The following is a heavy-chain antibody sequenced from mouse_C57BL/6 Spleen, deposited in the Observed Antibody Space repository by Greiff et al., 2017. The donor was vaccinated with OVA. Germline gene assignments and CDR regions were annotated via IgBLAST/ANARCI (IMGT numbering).Heavy chain of an antibody. D-gene: IGHD4-1*01. CDR3: AGLTGSAY. CDR2: IYPGDGDT. V-gene: IGHV1-82*01. J-gene: IGHJ3*01. Sequence: QVQLKQSGPELVKPGASVKISCKASGYAFSSSWMNWVKQRPGKGLEWIGRIYPGDGDTNYNGKFKGKATLTADKSSSTAYMQLSSLTSEYSAVYFCAGLTGSAYWGQGTLVTVSA. CDR1: GYAFSSSW.